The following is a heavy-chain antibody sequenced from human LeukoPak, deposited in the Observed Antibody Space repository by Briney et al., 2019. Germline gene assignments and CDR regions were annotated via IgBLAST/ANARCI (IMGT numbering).Heavy chain of an antibody. D-gene: IGHD4-17*01. CDR2: IRSSANGNWT. J-gene: IGHJ4*02. V-gene: IGHV3-73*01. CDR3: SADYGDYKIIDF. CDR1: GFIFRASA. Sequence: GGSLRLSCAASGFIFRASAIHWVRQAPGKGLEWVGRIRSSANGNWTAYGASLKGRFSISRDDSKNMAYLRLNRLKTEDTAVYFCSADYGDYKIIDFWGQGVLVTVSS.